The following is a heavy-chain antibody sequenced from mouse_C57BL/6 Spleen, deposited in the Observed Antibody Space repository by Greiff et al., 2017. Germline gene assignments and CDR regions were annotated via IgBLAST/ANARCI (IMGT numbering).Heavy chain of an antibody. CDR3: ARSGSNYVAWFAY. CDR1: GYTFTSYW. D-gene: IGHD2-5*01. CDR2: IYPGSGST. J-gene: IGHJ3*01. V-gene: IGHV1-55*01. Sequence: QVQLQQSGAELVKPGASVKMSCKASGYTFTSYWITWVKQRPGQGLAWIGDIYPGSGSTNYNEKFKSKATLTVDTSSSTAYMQLSSLTSEDSAVYYCARSGSNYVAWFAYWGQGTLVTVSA.